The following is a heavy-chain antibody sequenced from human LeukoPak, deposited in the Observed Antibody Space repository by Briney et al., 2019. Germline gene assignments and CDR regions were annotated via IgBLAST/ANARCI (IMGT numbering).Heavy chain of an antibody. J-gene: IGHJ4*02. CDR2: IIPIFGTA. D-gene: IGHD1-26*01. CDR1: GGTFSSYA. Sequence: ASVKVSYKASGGTFSSYAISWVRQAPGQGLEWMGRIIPIFGTANYAQKFQGRVTITTDESTSTAYMELSSLRSEDTAVYYCARGSVATTVFDYWGQGTLVTVSS. CDR3: ARGSVATTVFDY. V-gene: IGHV1-69*05.